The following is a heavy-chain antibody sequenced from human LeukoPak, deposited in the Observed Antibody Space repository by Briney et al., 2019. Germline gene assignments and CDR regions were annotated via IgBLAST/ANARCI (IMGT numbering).Heavy chain of an antibody. V-gene: IGHV3-23*01. Sequence: QSGGSLRHSCAASGFTFSRYAMSWVRQAPGKGLEWVCGISSSGESPYYADSVKGRFTISRDNSKSTLYLEINSLRAEDTAVYYCAKKSRDGYNPFDYLGQGTLVIVSS. D-gene: IGHD5-24*01. CDR2: ISSSGESP. CDR3: AKKSRDGYNPFDY. J-gene: IGHJ4*02. CDR1: GFTFSRYA.